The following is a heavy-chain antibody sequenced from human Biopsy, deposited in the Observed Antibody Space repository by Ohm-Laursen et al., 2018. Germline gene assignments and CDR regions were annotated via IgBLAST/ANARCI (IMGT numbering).Heavy chain of an antibody. CDR1: NVSFSSFY. J-gene: IGHJ4*02. CDR2: ISHTGST. D-gene: IGHD5-12*01. Sequence: SDTLSLTCAVYNVSFSSFYWSWIRQPPGKGLEWIGEISHTGSTNYNPPLKSRVFMSVDTSRSQFSLKLSSVTAADTAVYYCARLGSGDYFPTFFDFWGQGALATVSS. CDR3: ARLGSGDYFPTFFDF. V-gene: IGHV4-34*01.